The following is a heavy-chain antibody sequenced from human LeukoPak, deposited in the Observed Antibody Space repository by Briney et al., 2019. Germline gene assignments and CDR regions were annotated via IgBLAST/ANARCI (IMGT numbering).Heavy chain of an antibody. CDR1: GFTFSSYA. J-gene: IGHJ4*02. V-gene: IGHV3-23*01. CDR3: AKDQGPKLDFDY. Sequence: GGSLRLSCAAPGFTFSSYAMSWVRQAPGKGLEWVSAISGSGGSTYYADSVKGRCTISRDNSKNMLYLQMNSLRAEDTAVYYCAKDQGPKLDFDYWGQGTLVTVSS. CDR2: ISGSGGST. D-gene: IGHD1-1*01.